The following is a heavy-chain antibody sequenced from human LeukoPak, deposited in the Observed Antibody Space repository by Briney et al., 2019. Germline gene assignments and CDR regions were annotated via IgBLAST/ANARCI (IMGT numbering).Heavy chain of an antibody. CDR1: GFTFSSYA. V-gene: IGHV4-34*01. J-gene: IGHJ4*02. CDR2: INHSGST. Sequence: GSLRLSCAASGFTFSSYAMSWVRQPPGKGLEWIGEINHSGSTNYNPSLKSRVTISVDTSKNQFSLKLSSVTAADTAVYYCARDRGYCTNGVCYELSPPTHFDYWGQGTLVTVSS. D-gene: IGHD2-8*01. CDR3: ARDRGYCTNGVCYELSPPTHFDY.